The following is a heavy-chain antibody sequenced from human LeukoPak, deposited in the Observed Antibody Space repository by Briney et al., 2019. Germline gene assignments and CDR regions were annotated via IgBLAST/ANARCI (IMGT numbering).Heavy chain of an antibody. Sequence: GESLQISCKGSGYSFTSYWIGWVRQMPGKGLEWMGIIYPGDSDTRYSPSFQGQVTISADKSISTAYLQWSSLKASDTAMYYCARFYVWGSPPNDAFDIWGQGTMVTVSS. CDR2: IYPGDSDT. J-gene: IGHJ3*02. CDR3: ARFYVWGSPPNDAFDI. V-gene: IGHV5-51*01. D-gene: IGHD3-16*01. CDR1: GYSFTSYW.